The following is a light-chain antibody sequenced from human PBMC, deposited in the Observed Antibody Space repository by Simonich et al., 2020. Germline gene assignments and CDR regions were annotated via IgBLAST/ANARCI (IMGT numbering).Light chain of an antibody. CDR3: SSYTSSTHVV. CDR1: SGDVGGYNY. V-gene: IGLV2-14*03. J-gene: IGLJ2*01. CDR2: DVS. Sequence: QSALTQPASVSGSPGQSITISCTGTSGDVGGYNYVSWYQQHPGKAPKLMIYDVSNRPWGGSNRVCGSKSGNTASLTISGLQAEDEADYYCSSYTSSTHVVFGGGTKLTVL.